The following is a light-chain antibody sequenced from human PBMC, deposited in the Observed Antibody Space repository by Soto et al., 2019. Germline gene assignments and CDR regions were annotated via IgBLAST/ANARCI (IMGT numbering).Light chain of an antibody. CDR2: GAS. V-gene: IGKV1-39*01. J-gene: IGKJ2*01. CDR3: HQSYYTHN. CDR1: QNIRSY. Sequence: DIQMTQSPSSLSASVGDRVTITCRASQNIRSYLNWYQQKPGKAPKLLIYGASTLQSGVPSRFSGSGSGTDFTLTSSSLQPEDVATYYCHQSYYTHNYGLGTKVEI.